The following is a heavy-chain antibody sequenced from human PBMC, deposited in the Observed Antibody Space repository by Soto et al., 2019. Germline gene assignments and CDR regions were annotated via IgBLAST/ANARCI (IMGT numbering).Heavy chain of an antibody. Sequence: TGGSLRLSCAASGFTFSSYAMSWVRQAPGKGLEWVSAISGSGGSTYYADSVKGRFTISRDNSKNTLYLQMNSLRAEDTAVYYCAKDRERYQLCSGLDPWGEVTLVTVYS. CDR2: ISGSGGST. D-gene: IGHD2-2*01. CDR3: AKDRERYQLCSGLDP. V-gene: IGHV3-23*01. J-gene: IGHJ5*02. CDR1: GFTFSSYA.